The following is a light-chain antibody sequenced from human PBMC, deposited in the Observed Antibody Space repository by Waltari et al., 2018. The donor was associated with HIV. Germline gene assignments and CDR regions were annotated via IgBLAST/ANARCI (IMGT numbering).Light chain of an antibody. V-gene: IGLV1-44*01. CDR3: ATWDDSLNGVV. CDR2: SNN. J-gene: IGLJ2*01. CDR1: RSNIGTNT. Sequence: QSVLTQPPSASGTPGQSVPISCSGSRSNIGTNTVNWYQHLPGTAPKLLIYSNNRRPSGVPDRFAGSKSGTSASLAISGLQSDDEADYYCATWDDSLNGVVFGGGTELTVL.